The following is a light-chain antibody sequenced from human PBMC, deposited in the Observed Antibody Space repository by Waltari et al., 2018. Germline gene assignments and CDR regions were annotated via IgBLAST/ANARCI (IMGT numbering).Light chain of an antibody. V-gene: IGLV2-23*03. CDR2: EGS. Sequence: QSALTQPAPESGSPGQSITNSCTGTSSDVGSYNLVSWYQQHPGKSPKLMIHEGSKRPSGVSNRFSGSKSGNTASLTLSGLQAEDEADYYCCSYAGSSTFVVFGGGTKLTVL. CDR1: SSDVGSYNL. CDR3: CSYAGSSTFVV. J-gene: IGLJ2*01.